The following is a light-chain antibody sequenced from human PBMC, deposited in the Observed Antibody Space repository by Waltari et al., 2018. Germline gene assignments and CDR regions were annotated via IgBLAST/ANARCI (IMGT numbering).Light chain of an antibody. J-gene: IGKJ1*01. CDR2: RAS. Sequence: DIQMTQSPSSLSASVGDKVTITCRASQTVNTWLAWYQQKPGKAPKLLIYRASNLDTGVPSRFSGSGSGTQFTLTITSLQAEDGGRYFCQQHDNSPWTFGQGTKVEIK. CDR1: QTVNTW. V-gene: IGKV1-5*01. CDR3: QQHDNSPWT.